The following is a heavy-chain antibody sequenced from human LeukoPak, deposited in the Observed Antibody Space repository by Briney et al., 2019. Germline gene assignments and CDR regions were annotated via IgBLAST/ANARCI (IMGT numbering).Heavy chain of an antibody. Sequence: QPGGSLRLSCAASGFTVSSNYMSWVRQAPGKGLEWVSVIYSGGSTYYADSVKGRFTISRDNSKNTLYLQMNSLRAEDTAVYYCAKGPGTTLGYFDYWGQGTLVTVSS. D-gene: IGHD1-1*01. CDR2: IYSGGST. CDR3: AKGPGTTLGYFDY. J-gene: IGHJ4*02. V-gene: IGHV3-53*05. CDR1: GFTVSSNY.